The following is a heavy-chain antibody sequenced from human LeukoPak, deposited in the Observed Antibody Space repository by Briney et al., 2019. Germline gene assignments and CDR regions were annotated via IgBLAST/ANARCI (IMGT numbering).Heavy chain of an antibody. V-gene: IGHV3-48*02. J-gene: IGHJ4*02. CDR1: GFSFSTFG. D-gene: IGHD3-10*01. CDR3: ARGWVGSSGTYTDS. Sequence: GGSLRLSCAASGFSFSTFGMNWVRQAPGRGLEWVSFISATSGTIYYTDSVKGRFTISRDNAQNSLYLQMNGLRDEDTAIYYCARGWVGSSGTYTDSWGQGTLVTVSA. CDR2: ISATSGTI.